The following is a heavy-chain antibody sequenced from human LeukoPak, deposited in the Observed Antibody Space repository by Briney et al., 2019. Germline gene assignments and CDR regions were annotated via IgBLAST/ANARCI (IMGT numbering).Heavy chain of an antibody. CDR2: IYYSGST. CDR3: ARIYYDSSGYLYPYFDY. CDR1: GGSISSSSYY. D-gene: IGHD3-22*01. Sequence: SETLSLTCTVSGGSISSSSYYWGWIRQPPGKGLKWIGSIYYSGSTYYNPSLKSRVTISVDTSKNQFSLKLSSVTAADTAVYYCARIYYDSSGYLYPYFDYWGQGTLVTVSS. V-gene: IGHV4-39*01. J-gene: IGHJ4*02.